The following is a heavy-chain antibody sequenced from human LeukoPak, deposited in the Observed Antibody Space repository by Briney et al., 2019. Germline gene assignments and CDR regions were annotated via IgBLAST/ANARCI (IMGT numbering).Heavy chain of an antibody. CDR1: GYTFTGYY. CDR3: ARDADGQLWLRY. Sequence: ASVKVSCKASGYTFTGYYMHWVRQAPGQGLEWMGWINPDSGGTNYAQKFQGRVTMTRDTSISTAYMELSRLRSDDTAVYYCARDADGQLWLRYWGQGTLVTVSS. D-gene: IGHD5-18*01. CDR2: INPDSGGT. J-gene: IGHJ4*02. V-gene: IGHV1-2*02.